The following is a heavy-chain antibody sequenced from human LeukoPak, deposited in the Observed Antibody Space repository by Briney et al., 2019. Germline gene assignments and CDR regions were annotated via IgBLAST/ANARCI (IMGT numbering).Heavy chain of an antibody. CDR1: GYTFTSYA. D-gene: IGHD4-17*01. CDR3: ARAGSEDYVDYDFELYAFDI. CDR2: INTNTGNP. V-gene: IGHV7-4-1*02. J-gene: IGHJ3*02. Sequence: GASVKVSCKASGYTFTSYAMNWVRQAPGQGLEWMGWINTNTGNPTYAQGFTGRFVFSLDTSVSTAYLQISSLKAEDTAVYYCARAGSEDYVDYDFELYAFDIWGQGTMVTVSS.